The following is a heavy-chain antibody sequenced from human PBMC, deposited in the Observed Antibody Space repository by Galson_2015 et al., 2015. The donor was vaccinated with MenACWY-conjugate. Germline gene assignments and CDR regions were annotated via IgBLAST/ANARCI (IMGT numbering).Heavy chain of an antibody. CDR3: AKDRPEVAHNCCFEL. Sequence: SLRLSCAASGFSFSNYAMSWVRQAPGEGLEWVSAISESGGRTYYADSVKGRFTISRDNSQKTLYLQMNSLRPEDTALYYCAKDRPEVAHNCCFELWGRGTLVTVSS. CDR2: ISESGGRT. CDR1: GFSFSNYA. V-gene: IGHV3-23*01. J-gene: IGHJ2*01. D-gene: IGHD2-15*01.